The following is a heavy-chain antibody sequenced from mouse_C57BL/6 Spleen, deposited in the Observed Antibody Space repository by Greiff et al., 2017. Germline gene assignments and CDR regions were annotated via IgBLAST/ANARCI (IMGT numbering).Heavy chain of an antibody. D-gene: IGHD3-2*02. CDR3: ENYRSGFYDYAMDY. CDR1: GYTFTSYW. V-gene: IGHV1-72*01. J-gene: IGHJ4*01. CDR2: IGPNSGGT. Sequence: QVQLQQPGAGLVKPGASVKLSCTASGYTFTSYWMPWVRQSPGRGLEWIGRIGPNSGGTKYNEKFKSKATLTIDKPASTDYMQISSLTSEDSAVYYCENYRSGFYDYAMDYWGQGTSVTVAS.